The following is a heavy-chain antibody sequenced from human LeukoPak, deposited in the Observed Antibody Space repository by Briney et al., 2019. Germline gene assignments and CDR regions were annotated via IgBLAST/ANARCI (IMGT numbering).Heavy chain of an antibody. D-gene: IGHD4-17*01. V-gene: IGHV4-34*01. Sequence: SETLSLTCAVYGGSFSGYYRSWIRQPPGKGLEWIGEINHTGSTNYNPSLKSRVTISVDTSKNQFSLKLSSVTAADTAVYYCARDADHGDSHNWFDPWGQGTLVTVSS. CDR3: ARDADHGDSHNWFDP. CDR2: INHTGST. CDR1: GGSFSGYY. J-gene: IGHJ5*02.